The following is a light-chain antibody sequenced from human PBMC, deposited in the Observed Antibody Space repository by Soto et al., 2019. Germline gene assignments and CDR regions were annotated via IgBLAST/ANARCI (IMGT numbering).Light chain of an antibody. J-gene: IGKJ4*01. CDR2: DAS. V-gene: IGKV3-11*01. Sequence: EIVLTQSPVTLSLSPGERATLSCRASQSVTTFLAWYQQKPGLAPRLLIYDASKRATGIPARFSGSGSGTDFTLTISSLEPEDFAVYYCQQRTNWPLTFGGGTKVEIK. CDR3: QQRTNWPLT. CDR1: QSVTTF.